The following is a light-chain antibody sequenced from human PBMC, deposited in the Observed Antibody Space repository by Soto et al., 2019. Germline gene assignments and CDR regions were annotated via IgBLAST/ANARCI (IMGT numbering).Light chain of an antibody. Sequence: DIQMTQSPSSLSASVGDRVTLTCRASQHISKFINWYQQKPGKAPKLLIYDASILETGVPSRFSGSGYGTDFTFTISSLQSEDIATYYCQQYDNIPRTFGQGTKVDIK. CDR2: DAS. CDR1: QHISKF. CDR3: QQYDNIPRT. V-gene: IGKV1-33*01. J-gene: IGKJ2*01.